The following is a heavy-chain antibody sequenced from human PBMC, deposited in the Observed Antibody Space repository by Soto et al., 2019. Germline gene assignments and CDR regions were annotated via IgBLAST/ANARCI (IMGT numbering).Heavy chain of an antibody. J-gene: IGHJ4*02. CDR2: ISGSGGST. CDR3: AQGPNYYDSSGYDY. CDR1: GFTFSSYA. Sequence: GGSLRLSCAASGFTFSSYAMSWVRQAPGEGLEWVSAISGSGGSTYYADSVKGRFTISRDNSKNTLYLQMNSLRAEDTAVYYCAQGPNYYDSSGYDYWGQGTLVTVSS. V-gene: IGHV3-23*01. D-gene: IGHD3-22*01.